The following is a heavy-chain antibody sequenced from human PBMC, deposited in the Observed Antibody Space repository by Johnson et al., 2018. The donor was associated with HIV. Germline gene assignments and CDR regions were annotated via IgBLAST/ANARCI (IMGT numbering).Heavy chain of an antibody. CDR3: AREADIVVVGGYAFDI. Sequence: VQLVESGGGLVQPGGSLRLSCAASGFTVSSNYMSWVRQAPGKGLEWVSVIDSGGDTYYADSVKGRFTISRDNSKNTLYLQMNSLRAEDTAVYYCAREADIVVVGGYAFDIWGQGTMVTVSS. D-gene: IGHD2-15*01. CDR2: IDSGGDT. V-gene: IGHV3-66*01. CDR1: GFTVSSNY. J-gene: IGHJ3*02.